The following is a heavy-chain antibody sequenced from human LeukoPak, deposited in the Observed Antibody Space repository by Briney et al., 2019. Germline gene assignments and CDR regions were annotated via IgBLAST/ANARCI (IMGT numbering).Heavy chain of an antibody. CDR2: ISGSGDST. Sequence: GGCLRLSCAASGFTFSTYAMSWVRQAPGKGLEWVSGISGSGDSTYYADSVKGRFTISRDNPKKTLFLLMNSLRAEDTAVYYCAKGPPSLHYYGSGSVDYWGKGTLVTVSS. CDR3: AKGPPSLHYYGSGSVDY. D-gene: IGHD3-10*01. V-gene: IGHV3-23*01. CDR1: GFTFSTYA. J-gene: IGHJ4*02.